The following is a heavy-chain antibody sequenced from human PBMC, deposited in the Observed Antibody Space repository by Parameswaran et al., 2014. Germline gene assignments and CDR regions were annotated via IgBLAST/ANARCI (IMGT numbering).Heavy chain of an antibody. Sequence: WVRQAPGQGLEWMGLINPTGDTTIYAQKFQGRVTMTRDTSTSTVYMELSSLRSEDTALYYCARDNSALEESWWFDPWGQGTLVTVSS. CDR2: INPTGDTT. D-gene: IGHD3-10*01. CDR3: ARDNSALEESWWFDP. V-gene: IGHV1-46*01. J-gene: IGHJ5*02.